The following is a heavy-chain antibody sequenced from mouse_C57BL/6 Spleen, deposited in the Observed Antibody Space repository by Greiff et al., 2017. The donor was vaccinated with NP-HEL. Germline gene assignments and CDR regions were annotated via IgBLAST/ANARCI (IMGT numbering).Heavy chain of an antibody. J-gene: IGHJ3*01. V-gene: IGHV1-18*01. CDR3: AREGSGWFAY. CDR2: INPNKGAT. Sequence: EDQLQQSGPELVKPGASVKIPCKASGYTFPDYNMAWVKQSLGKSLEWIGDINPNKGATTYNQKFRGKTTLTVDKSSSTAYMVLGSLTSEDTAVYYSAREGSGWFAYWGQGTLVTVSA. CDR1: GYTFPDYN. D-gene: IGHD3-1*01.